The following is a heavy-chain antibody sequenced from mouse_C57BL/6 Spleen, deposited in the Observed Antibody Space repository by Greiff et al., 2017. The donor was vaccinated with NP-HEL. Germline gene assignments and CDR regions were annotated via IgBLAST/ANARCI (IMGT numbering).Heavy chain of an antibody. CDR3: ARGGYYGSFYAMDY. Sequence: VQLQQSGPELVKPGASVKISCKASGYSFTDYNMNWVKQSNGKSLEWIGVITPNYGTTSYNQKFKGKATLTVDQSSSTAYMQLNSLTSEDSAVYYCARGGYYGSFYAMDYWGQGTSVTVSS. J-gene: IGHJ4*01. CDR2: ITPNYGTT. V-gene: IGHV1-39*01. CDR1: GYSFTDYN. D-gene: IGHD1-1*01.